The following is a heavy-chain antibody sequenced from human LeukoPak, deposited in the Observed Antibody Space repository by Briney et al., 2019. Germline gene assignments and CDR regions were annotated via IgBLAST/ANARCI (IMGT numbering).Heavy chain of an antibody. CDR2: INPNSGGT. CDR1: GYTFTSYG. Sequence: KPGASVEVSCKASGYTFTSYGISWVRQAPGQGLEWMGWINPNSGGTNYAQKFQGRVTMTRDTSISTAYMELSRLRSDDTAVYYCAGGETAAMGFDYWGQGTLVTVSS. J-gene: IGHJ4*02. D-gene: IGHD2-2*01. V-gene: IGHV1-2*02. CDR3: AGGETAAMGFDY.